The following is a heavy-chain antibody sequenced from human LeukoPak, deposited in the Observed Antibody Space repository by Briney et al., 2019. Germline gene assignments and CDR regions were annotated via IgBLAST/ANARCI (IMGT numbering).Heavy chain of an antibody. J-gene: IGHJ3*02. CDR3: ARDLSPRIAEVDMDALDI. V-gene: IGHV3-7*03. Sequence: GGSLRLSCAASGFTFATYWMTCPRQSTGRGLEWVANIKQCGGQTSSADSARGRFTISRDNAKNSLFLQMNNLRGEDTAVYYCARDLSPRIAEVDMDALDIWGRGTMVTVSS. D-gene: IGHD6-13*01. CDR1: GFTFATYW. CDR2: IKQCGGQT.